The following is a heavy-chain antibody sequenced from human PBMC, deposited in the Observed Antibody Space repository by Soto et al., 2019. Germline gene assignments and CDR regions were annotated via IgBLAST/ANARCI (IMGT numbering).Heavy chain of an antibody. D-gene: IGHD6-13*01. CDR3: AKDIAAAGKGRDY. J-gene: IGHJ4*02. Sequence: PGGSLRLSCAASGFTFSSYSMNWVRQAPGKGLEWVSSISSSSSYIYYADSVKGRFTISRDNAKNTLYLQMNSLRAEDTAVYYCAKDIAAAGKGRDYWGQGTLVTVSS. V-gene: IGHV3-21*04. CDR2: ISSSSSYI. CDR1: GFTFSSYS.